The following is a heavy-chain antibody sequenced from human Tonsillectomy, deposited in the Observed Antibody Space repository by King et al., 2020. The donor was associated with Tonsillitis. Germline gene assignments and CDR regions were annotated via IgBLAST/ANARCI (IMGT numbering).Heavy chain of an antibody. J-gene: IGHJ6*02. V-gene: IGHV1-69*01. D-gene: IGHD2-15*01. CDR1: GGTFSSYA. CDR2: IIPIFGTA. CDR3: ARRGSGSRSDPYYYYGMDV. Sequence: VQLVQSGAEVKKPGSSVKVSCKASGGTFSSYAISWVRQAPGQGLEWMGGIIPIFGTANYAQKFQGRVTITADESTSTAYMELSSLRSEDTAVYYCARRGSGSRSDPYYYYGMDVWGQGTTVTVSS.